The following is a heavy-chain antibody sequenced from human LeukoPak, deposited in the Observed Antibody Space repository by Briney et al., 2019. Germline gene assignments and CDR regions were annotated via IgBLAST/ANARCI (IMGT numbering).Heavy chain of an antibody. V-gene: IGHV1-18*01. CDR2: ISAYNGNT. J-gene: IGHJ6*02. D-gene: IGHD5-12*01. CDR3: ARQDIVATDGMDV. CDR1: GYTFTSYG. Sequence: ASVTVSCKASGYTFTSYGISWVRQAPGQGLEWMGWISAYNGNTNYAQKLQGRVTITTDTSTSTAYMELRSLRSDDTAVYYCARQDIVATDGMDVWGQGTTVTVSS.